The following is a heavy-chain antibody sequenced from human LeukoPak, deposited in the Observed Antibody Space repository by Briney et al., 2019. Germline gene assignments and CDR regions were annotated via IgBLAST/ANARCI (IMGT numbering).Heavy chain of an antibody. CDR1: GDSISTSNSY. CDR3: ASTRNAVVPTALDF. Sequence: SETLSLTCTVSGDSISTSNSYWGWIRQPPGKGLEWIGSIYYSGNTYYNASLKSRVTISVDTSKNQFSLNLSSVTAADTAIYYCASTRNAVVPTALDFWGQGTLVTVSS. V-gene: IGHV4-39*07. CDR2: IYYSGNT. J-gene: IGHJ4*02. D-gene: IGHD2-2*01.